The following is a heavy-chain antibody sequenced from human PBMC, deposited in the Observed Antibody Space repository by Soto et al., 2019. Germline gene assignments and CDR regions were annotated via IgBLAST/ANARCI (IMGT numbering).Heavy chain of an antibody. V-gene: IGHV1-3*01. D-gene: IGHD3-3*01. CDR2: INAGNGNT. Sequence: ASVKPCKASGYTFTSYAMHWVRQAPGQRLEWMGWINAGNGNTKYSQKFQGRVTITRDTSASTAYMELSSLRSEDTAVYYCARDDDFWSGYLVDYWGQGTLVTVSS. CDR3: ARDDDFWSGYLVDY. CDR1: GYTFTSYA. J-gene: IGHJ4*02.